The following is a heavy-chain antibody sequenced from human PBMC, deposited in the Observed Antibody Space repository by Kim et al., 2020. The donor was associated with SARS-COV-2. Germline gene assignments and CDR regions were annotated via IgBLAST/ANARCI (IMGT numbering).Heavy chain of an antibody. CDR2: IYSSGST. D-gene: IGHD1-1*01. J-gene: IGHJ3*02. CDR1: GGSMNNYF. V-gene: IGHV4-59*08. Sequence: SETLSLTCSVSGGSMNNYFWSWIRQPPGNTLEWIGYIYSSGSTNYNPSLKSRVVISIDTSKNQFSLNLSSVTAADTAVYYCARRYKWNRDFGHAFDIWG. CDR3: ARRYKWNRDFGHAFDI.